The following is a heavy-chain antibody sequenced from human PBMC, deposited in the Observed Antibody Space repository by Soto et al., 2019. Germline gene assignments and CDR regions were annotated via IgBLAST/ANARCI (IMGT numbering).Heavy chain of an antibody. CDR3: ARHERGYSGYDPVYGMDV. J-gene: IGHJ6*02. CDR2: IYYSGST. D-gene: IGHD5-12*01. Sequence: SETLSLTCTVSGGSISSSSYYWCWIRQPPGKGLEWIGSIYYSGSTYYNPSLKSRVTISVDTSKNQFSLKLSSVTAADTAVYYCARHERGYSGYDPVYGMDVWGQGTTVTVSS. V-gene: IGHV4-39*01. CDR1: GGSISSSSYY.